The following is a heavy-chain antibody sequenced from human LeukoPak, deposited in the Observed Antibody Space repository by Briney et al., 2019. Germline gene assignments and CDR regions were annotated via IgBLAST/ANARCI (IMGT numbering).Heavy chain of an antibody. D-gene: IGHD3-16*01. J-gene: IGHJ5*02. CDR1: GDSISSSNSY. Sequence: SETLSLTCTVSGDSISSSNSYWGRIRQPPGKGLEWIGSMYYSGSTNYNPSLKSRVTISVDTSKNQFSLKLSSVTAADTAVYYCARVWDWFDPWGQGTLVTVSS. V-gene: IGHV4-39*07. CDR2: MYYSGST. CDR3: ARVWDWFDP.